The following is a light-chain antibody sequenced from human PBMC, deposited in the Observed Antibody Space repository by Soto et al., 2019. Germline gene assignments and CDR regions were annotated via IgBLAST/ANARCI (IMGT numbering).Light chain of an antibody. J-gene: IGKJ1*01. CDR1: QSINRW. CDR3: QQYHRSPWT. CDR2: DVS. V-gene: IGKV1-5*01. Sequence: DIPMTQSPSTLSASVGDRVTITCRASQSINRWLAWYQQKPGKAPKLLIYDVSNLESGVPSRFSGSGSGTEFTLTITSLQPDDFATFFCQQYHRSPWTFGQGTKVEIK.